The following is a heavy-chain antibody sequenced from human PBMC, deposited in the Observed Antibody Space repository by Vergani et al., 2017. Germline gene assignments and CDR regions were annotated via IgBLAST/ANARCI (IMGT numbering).Heavy chain of an antibody. CDR3: AKGTVLYPGYMDV. V-gene: IGHV3-9*01. D-gene: IGHD1-7*01. CDR2: ISWRSSSI. CDR1: GITFWKFG. Sequence: EVDLVESGGGLAQPGGSLRLSCEASGITFWKFGMHWVRQGPGKGLEWVSGISWRSSSIGYADSVRGRFTISRDNSKNSLYLQMNTLRPEDTAVYYCAKGTVLYPGYMDVWGKGTTVTVSS. J-gene: IGHJ6*03.